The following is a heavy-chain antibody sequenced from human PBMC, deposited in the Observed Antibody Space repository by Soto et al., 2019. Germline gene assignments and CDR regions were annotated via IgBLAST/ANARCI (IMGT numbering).Heavy chain of an antibody. V-gene: IGHV3-30*18. CDR1: GFTFSSYG. D-gene: IGHD2-15*01. J-gene: IGHJ3*02. Sequence: GGSLRLSCAASGFTFSSYGMHWVRQAPGKGLEWVAVISYDGSNKYYADSVKGRFTISRDNSKNTLYLQMNSLRAEDTAVYYCAKELVVTDAFDIWGQGTMVTVSS. CDR3: AKELVVTDAFDI. CDR2: ISYDGSNK.